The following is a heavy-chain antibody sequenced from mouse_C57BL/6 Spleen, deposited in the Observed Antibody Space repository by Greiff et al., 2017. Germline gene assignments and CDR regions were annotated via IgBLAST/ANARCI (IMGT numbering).Heavy chain of an antibody. D-gene: IGHD4-1*01. CDR2: ISDGGSYT. CDR3: ARDPVAGTDFDY. CDR1: GFTFSSYA. Sequence: DVKLVESGGGLVKPGGSLKLSCAASGFTFSSYAMSWVRQTPEKRLEWVATISDGGSYTYYPDNVKGRFTISRDNAKNNLYLQMSHLKSEDTAMYYCARDPVAGTDFDYWGQGTTLTVSS. V-gene: IGHV5-4*01. J-gene: IGHJ2*01.